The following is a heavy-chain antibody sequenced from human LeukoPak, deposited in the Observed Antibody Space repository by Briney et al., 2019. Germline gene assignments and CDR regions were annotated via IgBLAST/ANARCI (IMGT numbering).Heavy chain of an antibody. D-gene: IGHD5-12*01. CDR2: IYYSGST. Sequence: SETLSPTCTVSGGSISSYYWSWIRQPPGKGLEWIGYIYYSGSTNYNPSLKSRVTISVDTSKNQFSLKLSSVTAADTAVYYCASIVATTRNYYYGMDVWGQGTTVTVSS. J-gene: IGHJ6*02. V-gene: IGHV4-59*01. CDR1: GGSISSYY. CDR3: ASIVATTRNYYYGMDV.